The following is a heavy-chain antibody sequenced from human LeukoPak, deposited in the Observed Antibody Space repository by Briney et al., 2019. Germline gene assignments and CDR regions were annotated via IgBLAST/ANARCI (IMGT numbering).Heavy chain of an antibody. CDR1: GFTFSTYS. Sequence: PGGSLRLSCAASGFTFSTYSMNWLRLAPGKGLEWVSSISPDSNYKYYVDSVKGRFTISRDNSKNTLYLQMNSLRAEDTAVYYCARAIRMVTYYYFDYWGQXTXVTVSS. J-gene: IGHJ4*02. CDR3: ARAIRMVTYYYFDY. CDR2: ISPDSNYK. V-gene: IGHV3-21*04. D-gene: IGHD4-23*01.